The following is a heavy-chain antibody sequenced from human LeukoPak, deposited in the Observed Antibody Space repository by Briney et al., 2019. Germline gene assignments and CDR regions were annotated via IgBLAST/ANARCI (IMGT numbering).Heavy chain of an antibody. CDR2: IKQDGSEK. CDR3: AKAPVTTCSGAYCYPFDY. Sequence: GGSLRLSCAASGFTFSSYWMSWVRQAPGKGLEWVANIKQDGSEKYYVDSVKGRFTISRDNAKNSLYLQMNRLRAEDAAVYYCAKAPVTTCSGAYCYPFDYWGQGTLVTVSS. D-gene: IGHD2-21*01. V-gene: IGHV3-7*03. CDR1: GFTFSSYW. J-gene: IGHJ4*02.